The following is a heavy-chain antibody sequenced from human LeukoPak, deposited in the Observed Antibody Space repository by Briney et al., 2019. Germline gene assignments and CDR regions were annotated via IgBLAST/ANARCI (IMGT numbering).Heavy chain of an antibody. CDR1: GFTFSSYS. J-gene: IGHJ4*02. CDR2: ISSSSYI. D-gene: IGHD6-19*01. V-gene: IGHV3-21*01. Sequence: GGSLRLSCAASGFTFSSYSMNWVRQAPGEGLEWVSSISSSSYIYYADSVKGRFTISRDNAKNSLYLQMNSLRAEDTAVYYCARDYGSGPITYYFDYWGQGTLVTVSS. CDR3: ARDYGSGPITYYFDY.